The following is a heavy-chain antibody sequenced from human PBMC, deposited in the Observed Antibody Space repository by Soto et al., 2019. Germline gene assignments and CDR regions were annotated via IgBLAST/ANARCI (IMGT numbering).Heavy chain of an antibody. CDR2: IYYSGST. J-gene: IGHJ5*02. CDR3: ARGLEYCTNGVCENWFDP. CDR1: GGSVSSGSYY. Sequence: SETLSLTCTVSGGSVSSGSYYWSWIRQPPGKGLEWIGYIYYSGSTNYNPSLKSRVTISVDTSKNQFSLKLSSVTAADTAVYYCARGLEYCTNGVCENWFDPWGQGTLVTVS. D-gene: IGHD2-8*01. V-gene: IGHV4-61*01.